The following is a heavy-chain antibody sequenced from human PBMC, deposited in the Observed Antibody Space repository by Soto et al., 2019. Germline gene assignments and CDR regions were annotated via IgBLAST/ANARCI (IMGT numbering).Heavy chain of an antibody. D-gene: IGHD3-22*01. J-gene: IGHJ4*02. CDR3: ARGGGWNDSSGYVYSLFDY. CDR1: GGTFSGYA. Sequence: SVKVSCKASGGTFSGYAISWVRQAPGQGLEWMGGIIPIFGTANYAQKFQGRVTITADESTSTAYMELSSLRPEDTAVYYCARGGGWNDSSGYVYSLFDYWGQGTLVTVSS. CDR2: IIPIFGTA. V-gene: IGHV1-69*13.